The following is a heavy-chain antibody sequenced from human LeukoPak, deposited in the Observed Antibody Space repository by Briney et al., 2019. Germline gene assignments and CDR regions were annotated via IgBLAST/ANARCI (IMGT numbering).Heavy chain of an antibody. CDR1: GGTFSSYA. V-gene: IGHV1-69*05. CDR3: ARALGMTTVTNEAN. J-gene: IGHJ4*02. CDR2: IIPIFGTA. Sequence: GASVKVSCKASGGTFSSYAISWVRQAPGQGLEWMGGIIPIFGTANYAQKFQGRVTITTDESTSTAYMELSSLRSEDTAVYYCARALGMTTVTNEANWGQGTLVTVSS. D-gene: IGHD4-11*01.